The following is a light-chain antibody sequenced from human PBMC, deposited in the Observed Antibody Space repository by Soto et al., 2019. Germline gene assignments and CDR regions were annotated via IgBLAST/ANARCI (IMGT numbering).Light chain of an antibody. J-gene: IGKJ4*01. CDR1: QSIDNY. CDR3: QQRSNWPLT. Sequence: EIVLTQSPDTLSLSPGERATLSCRASQSIDNYLAWYQQKPGQTPRLLIYDASNRATGIPGRFSGGGSGTDFTLTISSLEPEDFALYYCQQRSNWPLTFGGGTKVEIK. V-gene: IGKV3-11*01. CDR2: DAS.